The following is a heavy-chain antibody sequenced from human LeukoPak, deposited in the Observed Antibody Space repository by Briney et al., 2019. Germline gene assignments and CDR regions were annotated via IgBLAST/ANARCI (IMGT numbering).Heavy chain of an antibody. J-gene: IGHJ6*03. V-gene: IGHV3-23*01. CDR3: AKRGRFLDYYYMDV. D-gene: IGHD3-3*01. Sequence: PGGSLRPSCAASGFTFSNYAMSWVRQAPGKGLEWVSAISGSGGATYYADSVKGRFTISRDNSKNTLYLQMNSLRAEDTAVYYCAKRGRFLDYYYMDVWGKGTAVTVSS. CDR2: ISGSGGAT. CDR1: GFTFSNYA.